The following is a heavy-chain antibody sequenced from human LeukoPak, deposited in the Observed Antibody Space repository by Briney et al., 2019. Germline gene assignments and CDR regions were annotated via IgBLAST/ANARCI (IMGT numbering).Heavy chain of an antibody. D-gene: IGHD3-22*01. V-gene: IGHV3-74*01. CDR2: IKTDGRTT. J-gene: IGHJ4*02. Sequence: GGSLRLSCAASGMTFGNHWMHWVRQAPGKGLVWVSLIKTDGRTTIYADSVKGRFTISRDDGKSTLYLQMNSLRAEDTAIYYCTTGPSFGYEWWGQGTVVTVSS. CDR3: TTGPSFGYEW. CDR1: GMTFGNHW.